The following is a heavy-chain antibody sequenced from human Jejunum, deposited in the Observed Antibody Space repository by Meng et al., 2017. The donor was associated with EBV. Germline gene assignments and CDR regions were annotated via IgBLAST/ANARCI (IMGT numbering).Heavy chain of an antibody. CDR2: INTNTGYP. CDR3: ARVRPGGGWFDP. V-gene: IGHV7-4-1*02. CDR1: GYTFTSSG. D-gene: IGHD2-8*02. Sequence: QLQLVPSGSELKKPGASVKVSCKASGYTFTSSGINWVRQAPGQGLEWMGWINTNTGYPTYAQDFTGRFVFSLDTSVSTAYLQITSLSTEDNAVYYCARVRPGGGWFDPWGQGTLVTVSS. J-gene: IGHJ5*02.